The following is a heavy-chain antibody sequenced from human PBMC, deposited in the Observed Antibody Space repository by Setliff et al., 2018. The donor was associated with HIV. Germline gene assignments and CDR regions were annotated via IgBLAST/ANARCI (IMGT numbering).Heavy chain of an antibody. D-gene: IGHD1-7*01. V-gene: IGHV4-34*01. CDR3: AREGITGTTLHPY. J-gene: IGHJ4*02. Sequence: SETLSLTCAVYGESFSGYYWNWIRQPPGKGLEWIGEINHRGSTNYNPSLKSRVTMSVDTSKNQFSLKLNSVTAADTAVYYCAREGITGTTLHPYWGQGTLVTVSS. CDR2: INHRGST. CDR1: GESFSGYY.